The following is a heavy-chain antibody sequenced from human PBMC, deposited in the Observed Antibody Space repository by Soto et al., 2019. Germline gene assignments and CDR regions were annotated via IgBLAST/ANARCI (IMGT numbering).Heavy chain of an antibody. CDR2: ISAYNGNT. D-gene: IGHD2-15*01. V-gene: IGHV1-18*01. J-gene: IGHJ4*02. CDR3: ARDSYCSGGSCYRGYFDY. Sequence: QVQLVQSGAEVKKPGASVKVSCKASGYTFTSYGISWVRQAPGQGLEWMGWISAYNGNTNYAQKLQGRVTMTTDTSTSTAYMELRSLRSDDTAVYDCARDSYCSGGSCYRGYFDYWGQGTLVTVSS. CDR1: GYTFTSYG.